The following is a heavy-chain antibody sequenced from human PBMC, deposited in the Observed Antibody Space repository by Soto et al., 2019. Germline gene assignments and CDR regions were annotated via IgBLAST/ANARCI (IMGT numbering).Heavy chain of an antibody. CDR2: IYYSGST. CDR3: ARDLRGNYYDSGGYTDDDAFDI. CDR1: GGSISSGGYY. V-gene: IGHV4-31*02. D-gene: IGHD3-22*01. J-gene: IGHJ3*02. Sequence: SETLSLTCTVSGGSISSGGYYWSWIRQHPGKGLEWIGYIYYSGSTYYNPSLKSRVTISVDTSKNQFSLKLSSVTAADTAVYYCARDLRGNYYDSGGYTDDDAFDIWGQGTMVTVSS.